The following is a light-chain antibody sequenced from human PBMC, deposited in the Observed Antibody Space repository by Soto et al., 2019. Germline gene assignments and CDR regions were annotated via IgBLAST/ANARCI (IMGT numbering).Light chain of an antibody. J-gene: IGKJ5*01. CDR3: LQDYSSPIT. CDR2: AAS. V-gene: IGKV1-6*01. Sequence: IQMTQSPSTLSASVGDRVTITCRASQDISNDLGWFQQKPGKAPKLLIYAASILQTGVPSRFSGSGSGSAFSLTITSLQPEDFATYYCLQDYSSPITFGQGTRLEIK. CDR1: QDISND.